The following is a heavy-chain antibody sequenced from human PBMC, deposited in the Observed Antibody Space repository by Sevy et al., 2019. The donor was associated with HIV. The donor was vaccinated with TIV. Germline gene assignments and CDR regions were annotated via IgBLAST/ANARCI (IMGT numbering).Heavy chain of an antibody. Sequence: GGSLRLSCAASGFTFSNVWMSWVRQAPGKGLEWVGHIKSKTEGGTTDYAAPVKGRFTISRDDSRNTMDLQMNSLKAEDTALYYCTTGGSILQHWGQGTLVTVSS. CDR3: TTGGSILQH. CDR2: IKSKTEGGTT. J-gene: IGHJ4*02. V-gene: IGHV3-15*01. CDR1: GFTFSNVW. D-gene: IGHD3-16*01.